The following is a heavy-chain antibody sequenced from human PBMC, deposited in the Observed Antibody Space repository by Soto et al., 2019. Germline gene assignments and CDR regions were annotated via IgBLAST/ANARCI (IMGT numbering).Heavy chain of an antibody. CDR3: ARGNLLLWFGEPQDY. D-gene: IGHD3-10*01. CDR2: INAGNGNT. Sequence: ASVKVSCKASGYTFNSYAMHWVRQAPGQRLEWMGWINAGNGNTKYSQKFQGRVTITRDTSASTAYMELSSLTSEDTAVYYCARGNLLLWFGEPQDYWGQGTLVTVSS. CDR1: GYTFNSYA. V-gene: IGHV1-3*01. J-gene: IGHJ4*02.